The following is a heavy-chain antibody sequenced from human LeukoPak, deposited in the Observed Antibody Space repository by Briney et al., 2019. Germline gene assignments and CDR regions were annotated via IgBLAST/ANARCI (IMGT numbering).Heavy chain of an antibody. Sequence: ASVKVSCKASGYTFTSYDINWVRQATGQGLEWMGWMNPNSGNTGYAQKFQGRVTITRNTSISTAYMELSSLRSEDTAVYYCAREMGDYYYYHMDVWGKGTTVTVSS. CDR3: AREMGDYYYYHMDV. CDR2: MNPNSGNT. D-gene: IGHD2-21*01. J-gene: IGHJ6*03. CDR1: GYTFTSYD. V-gene: IGHV1-8*03.